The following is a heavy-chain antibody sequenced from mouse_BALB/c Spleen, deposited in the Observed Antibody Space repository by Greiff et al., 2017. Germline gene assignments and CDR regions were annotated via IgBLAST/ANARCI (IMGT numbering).Heavy chain of an antibody. CDR2: ISYSGST. J-gene: IGHJ3*01. CDR3: ARWYGYEAWFAY. V-gene: IGHV3-2*02. Sequence: EVMLVESGPGLVKPSQSLSLTCTVTGYSITSDYAWNWIRQFPGNKLEWMGYISYSGSTSYNPSLKSRISITRDTSKNQFFLQLNSVTTEDTATYYCARWYGYEAWFAYWGQGTLVTVSA. CDR1: GYSITSDYA. D-gene: IGHD2-2*01.